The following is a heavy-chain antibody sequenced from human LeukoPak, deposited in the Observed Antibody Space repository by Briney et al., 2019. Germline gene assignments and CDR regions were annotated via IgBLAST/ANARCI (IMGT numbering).Heavy chain of an antibody. CDR1: GGSISSYY. V-gene: IGHV4-59*08. J-gene: IGHJ4*02. D-gene: IGHD5-18*01. CDR3: ARGLLSFDY. Sequence: SETLSLTCPVSGGSISSYYWSWIRQPPGKGLEWIGYIYYSGSTNYNPSLKSRVTISVHTSKNQFSLKLSSVTAADTAVYYCARGLLSFDYWGQGTLVTVSS. CDR2: IYYSGST.